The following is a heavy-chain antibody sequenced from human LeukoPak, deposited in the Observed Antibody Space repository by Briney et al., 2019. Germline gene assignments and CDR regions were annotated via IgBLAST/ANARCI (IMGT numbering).Heavy chain of an antibody. CDR1: GYSFTSYW. CDR2: IYPGDSDT. D-gene: IGHD5-18*01. CDR3: ARQGTLEDSYGYVEPSDY. Sequence: GESLQISCQGSGYSFTSYWIGWVRQMPGKGLEWMGIIYPGDSDTRYSPSFQGQVTISADKSISTAYLQWSSLKASDTAMYYCARQGTLEDSYGYVEPSDYWGQGTLVTVSS. V-gene: IGHV5-51*01. J-gene: IGHJ4*02.